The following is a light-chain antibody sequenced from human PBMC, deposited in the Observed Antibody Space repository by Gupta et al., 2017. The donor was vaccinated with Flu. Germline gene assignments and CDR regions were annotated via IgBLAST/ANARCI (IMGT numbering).Light chain of an antibody. V-gene: IGKV1-39*01. CDR2: AAS. CDR3: QQSYTTPYT. CDR1: QSFSGY. J-gene: IGKJ2*01. Sequence: DIQMTQSPSSLSASVRDRVIITCRASQSFSGYLNWFQQKPGKAPKLLIYAASSLQSGVPSRFSGSGSGTEFTLTISSLQPEDFATYVCQQSYTTPYTFGQGTMVEIK.